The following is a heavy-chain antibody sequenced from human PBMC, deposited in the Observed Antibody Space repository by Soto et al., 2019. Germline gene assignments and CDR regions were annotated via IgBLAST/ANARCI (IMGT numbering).Heavy chain of an antibody. D-gene: IGHD3-3*02. Sequence: VSLRLSCAASGFTFNNAWMSWVRQAPGKGLEWVGHIKSKTDGGTTDYAAPVKGRFTISRDDSKNTLYLQMNSLKTEDTAVYYCNTVSGNQKDVGYWGQGTLVTVSS. J-gene: IGHJ4*02. CDR2: IKSKTDGGTT. CDR3: NTVSGNQKDVGY. V-gene: IGHV3-15*01. CDR1: GFTFNNAW.